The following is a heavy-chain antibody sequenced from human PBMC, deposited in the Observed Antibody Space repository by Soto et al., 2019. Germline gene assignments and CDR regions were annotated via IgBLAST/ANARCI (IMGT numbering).Heavy chain of an antibody. CDR2: ISGSGTTI. Sequence: GSLRLSCAASGLCLSGYEMAWVRQAPEKGLEWISYISGSGTTIYYADSVKGRFTISRDNAKKSLYLQMNSMRAEDTAVYYCAREVTVFGVIIPTPMDVWGQGTTVTV. CDR3: AREVTVFGVIIPTPMDV. CDR1: GLCLSGYE. V-gene: IGHV3-48*03. D-gene: IGHD3-3*01. J-gene: IGHJ6*02.